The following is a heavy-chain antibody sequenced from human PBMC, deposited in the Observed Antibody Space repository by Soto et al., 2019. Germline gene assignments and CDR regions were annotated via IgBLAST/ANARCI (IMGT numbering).Heavy chain of an antibody. J-gene: IGHJ6*02. D-gene: IGHD3-16*01. CDR2: INTYNGNT. CDR3: AMVDVYVTPSPQDV. CDR1: GYTFTRYG. Sequence: QVQLVQSGAEVKNPGASVKVSCKASGYTFTRYGIGWARQAPGQGLEWMGWINTYNGNTNYAKNVQGRVTLTTDTSTSTAYKELRRLRSNDTAIYDCAMVDVYVTPSPQDVWGQGTTVIVAS. V-gene: IGHV1-18*01.